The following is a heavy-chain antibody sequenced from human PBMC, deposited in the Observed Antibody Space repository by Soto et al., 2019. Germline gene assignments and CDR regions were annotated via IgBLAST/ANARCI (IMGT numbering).Heavy chain of an antibody. D-gene: IGHD1-1*01. Sequence: ASVKVSCKASGYTFTSYGVRWVRQAPGQGLEWMGWISAHIGNTNYAQKLLGRVTMTTDTTSSTASMGLMSLLCDDTAAYYCARAESRTTKFVHWGPGALVTVYS. CDR2: ISAHIGNT. CDR3: ARAESRTTKFVH. CDR1: GYTFTSYG. V-gene: IGHV1-18*01. J-gene: IGHJ4*02.